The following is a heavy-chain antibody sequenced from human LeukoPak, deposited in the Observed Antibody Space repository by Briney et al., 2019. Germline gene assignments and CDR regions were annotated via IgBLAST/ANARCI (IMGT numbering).Heavy chain of an antibody. V-gene: IGHV3-30*03. CDR3: ARGEAAADRGFDP. CDR1: GFTFSSYG. Sequence: PGGSLRLSCAASGFTFSSYGMHWVRQAPGKGLEWVAVISYDGSNKYYADSVKGRFTISRDNSKNTLYLQMNSLRAEDTAVYYCARGEAAADRGFDPWGQGTLVTVSS. CDR2: ISYDGSNK. D-gene: IGHD6-13*01. J-gene: IGHJ5*02.